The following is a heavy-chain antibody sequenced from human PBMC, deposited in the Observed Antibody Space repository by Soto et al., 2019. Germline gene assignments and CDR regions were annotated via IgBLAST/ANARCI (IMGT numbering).Heavy chain of an antibody. V-gene: IGHV3-20*04. CDR3: ARATQSYYDTSGYYSYVH. D-gene: IGHD3-22*01. CDR1: GVTFSHHW. Sequence: GGPLRLSCTASGVTFSHHWMHWVRQAPGKGLVWVAGINWNGGSKGYADSVKGRFTISRDNAKSSLYLQMNNLRAEDTAFYFCARATQSYYDTSGYYSYVHWGQGAQVTVSS. J-gene: IGHJ4*02. CDR2: INWNGGSK.